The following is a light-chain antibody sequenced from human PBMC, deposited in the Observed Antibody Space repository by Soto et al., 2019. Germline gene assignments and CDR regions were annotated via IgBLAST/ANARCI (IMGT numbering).Light chain of an antibody. CDR2: ASS. CDR1: QVINNF. V-gene: IGKV1-27*01. Sequence: DIQMTQSPSSLSASVGDRVTITCRASQVINNFLAWYQQKPGKAPKLLIYASSTLKSGVPSRFSGSASGTDFTLTISSLQPEDVATYYCQKYDNAPLTFGGGTKVEIK. CDR3: QKYDNAPLT. J-gene: IGKJ4*01.